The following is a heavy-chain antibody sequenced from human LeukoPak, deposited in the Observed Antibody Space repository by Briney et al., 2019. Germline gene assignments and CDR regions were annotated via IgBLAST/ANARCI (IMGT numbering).Heavy chain of an antibody. J-gene: IGHJ4*02. CDR1: GGSTNSSSYY. CDR2: IYYSGST. CDR3: ARVNLYSSRKSFDY. Sequence: PSETLSLTCTVSGGSTNSSSYYWGWIRQPPGKRLECIGNIYYSGSTYYNPSLKSRVTISVDTSKNQFSLKLSSVTAADTAMYYCARVNLYSSRKSFDYWGQGTLVTVSS. D-gene: IGHD6-13*01. V-gene: IGHV4-39*07.